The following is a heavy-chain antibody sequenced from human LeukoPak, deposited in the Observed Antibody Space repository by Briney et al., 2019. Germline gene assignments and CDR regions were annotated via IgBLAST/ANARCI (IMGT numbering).Heavy chain of an antibody. V-gene: IGHV1-69*05. Sequence: SVKVSCKASGYTFTSYGISWVRQAPGQGLEWMGGIIPIFGTANYAQKFQGRVTITTDESTSTAYMELSSLRSEDTAVYYCARVMITFGGIPLLDYWGQGTLVTVSS. CDR2: IIPIFGTA. J-gene: IGHJ4*02. CDR3: ARVMITFGGIPLLDY. D-gene: IGHD3-16*01. CDR1: GYTFTSYG.